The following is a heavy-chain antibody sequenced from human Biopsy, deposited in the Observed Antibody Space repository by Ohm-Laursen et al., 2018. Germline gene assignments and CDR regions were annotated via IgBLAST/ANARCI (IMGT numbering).Heavy chain of an antibody. J-gene: IGHJ4*02. Sequence: GTLSLTCIVSGVSISSYFLNWIRQPPGKGLEWIGDIYYSGSTKYNPSLKGRVTISVDMSKSQLSLKLTSVTTADTAVYYCARGNEVMVTGPYFFDYWGQGALVIVSS. D-gene: IGHD2-21*02. CDR3: ARGNEVMVTGPYFFDY. CDR2: IYYSGST. CDR1: GVSISSYF. V-gene: IGHV4-59*01.